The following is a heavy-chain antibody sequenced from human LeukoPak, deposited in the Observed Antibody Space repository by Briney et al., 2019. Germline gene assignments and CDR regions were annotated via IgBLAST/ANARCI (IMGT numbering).Heavy chain of an antibody. CDR2: INWNGGST. Sequence: PGGSLRLSCAASGFTFDDYAMSWVRQVPGKGLEWVSGINWNGGSTGYADSVKGRFTISRDNAKNSLYLQMNSLRAEDTAVYYCAELGITMIGGVWGKGTTVTISS. CDR1: GFTFDDYA. D-gene: IGHD3-10*02. CDR3: AELGITMIGGV. J-gene: IGHJ6*04. V-gene: IGHV3-20*04.